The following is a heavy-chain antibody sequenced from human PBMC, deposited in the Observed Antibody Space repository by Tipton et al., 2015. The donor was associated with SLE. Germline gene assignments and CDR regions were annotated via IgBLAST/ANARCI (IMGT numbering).Heavy chain of an antibody. CDR2: IRSKANSYAT. J-gene: IGHJ4*02. Sequence: SLRLSCAASGFTFSGSAMHWVRPASGKGLEWVGRIRSKANSYATAYAASVKGRFTISRDDSKNTAYLQMNSLKTEDTAVYYCAMYPSGIAAAGLDYWGQGTLVTVSS. D-gene: IGHD6-13*01. CDR3: AMYPSGIAAAGLDY. CDR1: GFTFSGSA. V-gene: IGHV3-73*01.